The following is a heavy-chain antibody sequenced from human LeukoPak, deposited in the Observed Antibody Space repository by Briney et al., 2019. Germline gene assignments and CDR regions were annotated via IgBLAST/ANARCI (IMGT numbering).Heavy chain of an antibody. J-gene: IGHJ4*02. Sequence: SVKVSCKASGGTFSSYAISWVRQAPGQGRGWMGRIIPILGIANYAQKFQGRVTITADKSTSTAYMELSSLRSEDTAVYYCARGVSDPGGNSGIGYWGQGTLVTVSS. D-gene: IGHD4-23*01. CDR2: IIPILGIA. CDR1: GGTFSSYA. CDR3: ARGVSDPGGNSGIGY. V-gene: IGHV1-69*04.